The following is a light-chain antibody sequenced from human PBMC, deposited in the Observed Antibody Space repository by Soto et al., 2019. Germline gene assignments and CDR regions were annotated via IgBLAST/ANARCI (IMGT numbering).Light chain of an antibody. CDR3: HQASSFPLT. V-gene: IGKV1-12*01. CDR2: KAS. CDR1: QGISSW. Sequence: DIQMTQSPSFVSASVGDRVTITCRASQGISSWLSWYQQKPGTAPTLLVYKASTLQDGVPSRFSGSGSGTDFTLTINSLQPEEFGTYYCHQASSFPLTFGGGTKVEIK. J-gene: IGKJ4*01.